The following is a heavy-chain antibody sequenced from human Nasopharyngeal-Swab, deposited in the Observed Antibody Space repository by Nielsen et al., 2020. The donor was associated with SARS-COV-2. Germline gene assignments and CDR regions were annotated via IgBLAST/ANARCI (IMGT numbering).Heavy chain of an antibody. Sequence: GGSLRLSCAASGFTFSSYAMSWVRQAPGKGLEWVSAISGSGGSTYYADSVKGRFTISRDNSKNTLYLQMSSLRAEDTAVYYCAKDRLSSSWYNWFDPWGQGTLVTVSS. CDR3: AKDRLSSSWYNWFDP. D-gene: IGHD6-13*01. V-gene: IGHV3-23*01. J-gene: IGHJ5*02. CDR2: ISGSGGST. CDR1: GFTFSSYA.